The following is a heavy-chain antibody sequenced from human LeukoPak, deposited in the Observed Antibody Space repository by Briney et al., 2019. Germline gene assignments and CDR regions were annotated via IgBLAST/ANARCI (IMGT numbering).Heavy chain of an antibody. Sequence: GGSLRLSCAASGFTFSSYSMNWVRQAPGKGLEWVANIKQDGSEKYYVDSVKGRFTISRDNAKNSLYLQMNSLRAEDTAVYYCASDSSSIVATNNFDYWGQRTLVTVSS. J-gene: IGHJ4*02. D-gene: IGHD5-12*01. CDR1: GFTFSSYS. V-gene: IGHV3-7*01. CDR3: ASDSSSIVATNNFDY. CDR2: IKQDGSEK.